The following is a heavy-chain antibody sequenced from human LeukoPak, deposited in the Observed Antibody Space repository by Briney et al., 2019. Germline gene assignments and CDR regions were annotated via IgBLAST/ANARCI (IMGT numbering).Heavy chain of an antibody. D-gene: IGHD3-10*01. J-gene: IGHJ6*03. CDR2: IIPIFGTA. Sequence: GASVKVSCKASGVTFSSYAISWVRQAPGQGLEWMGGIIPIFGTANYAQKFQGRVTITADESTSAAYMERSSLRSEDTAVYYCARGQGVWFGETYRPIYYYYMDVWGKGTTVTVSS. CDR1: GVTFSSYA. CDR3: ARGQGVWFGETYRPIYYYYMDV. V-gene: IGHV1-69*13.